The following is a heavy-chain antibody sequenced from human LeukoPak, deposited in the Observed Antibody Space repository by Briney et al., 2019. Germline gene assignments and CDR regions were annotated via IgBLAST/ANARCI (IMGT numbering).Heavy chain of an antibody. CDR1: GFIVSNNY. CDR3: ARAPIGDNNWFDP. V-gene: IGHV3-11*06. CDR2: IGRSNSVI. Sequence: PGGSLRLSCVASGFIVSNNYMSWVRQAPGKGPEWVAYIGRSNSVIHYADSVKGRFTISRDNAKNSLSLLMNSLRAEDTAVYYCARAPIGDNNWFDPWGQGTLVTVSS. D-gene: IGHD3-16*01. J-gene: IGHJ5*02.